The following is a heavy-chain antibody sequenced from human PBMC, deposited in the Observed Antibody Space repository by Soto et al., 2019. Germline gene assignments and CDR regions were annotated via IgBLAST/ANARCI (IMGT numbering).Heavy chain of an antibody. CDR3: AREGDVTYYYYGMDV. CDR1: GYSFISHY. CDR2: ISGYNGKA. V-gene: IGHV1-18*01. Sequence: ASVKVSCKAFGYSFISHYMHWVRQAPGQGLEWMGWISGYNGKANYAQKVQDRVTMTTDTSTSTVYMELRSLRSDDTAVYYCAREGDVTYYYYGMDVWGQGTTVTVSS. J-gene: IGHJ6*02. D-gene: IGHD2-21*02.